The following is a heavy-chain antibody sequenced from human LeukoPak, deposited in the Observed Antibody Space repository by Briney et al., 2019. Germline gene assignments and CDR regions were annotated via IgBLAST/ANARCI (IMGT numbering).Heavy chain of an antibody. CDR1: GGSITSYY. J-gene: IGHJ4*02. CDR2: IYYSGST. Sequence: SETLSLTCTVAGGSITSYYWSWVRQPPGKGLEWVGYIYYSGSTNYNPSLKSRVTISVDTSKNQFSLKLSSVTAADTAVYYCARGVGYFHWLLPYYFDYLGQGTLVTASP. CDR3: ARGVGYFHWLLPYYFDY. V-gene: IGHV4-59*01. D-gene: IGHD3-9*01.